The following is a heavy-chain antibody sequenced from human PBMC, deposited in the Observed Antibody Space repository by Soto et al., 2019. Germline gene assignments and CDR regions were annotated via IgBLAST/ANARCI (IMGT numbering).Heavy chain of an antibody. D-gene: IGHD3-16*01. V-gene: IGHV3-30-3*01. J-gene: IGHJ4*02. CDR3: ATWGSIVGEY. CDR2: ISYDGSNK. Sequence: GGSLRLSCAASGFTFSTYAMHWVRQAPGKGLEWVAVISYDGSNKYYTDSVKGRFTISRDNSKNTLFLQMNSLRAEDTAVYYCATWGSIVGEYWGPGTLVTVFS. CDR1: GFTFSTYA.